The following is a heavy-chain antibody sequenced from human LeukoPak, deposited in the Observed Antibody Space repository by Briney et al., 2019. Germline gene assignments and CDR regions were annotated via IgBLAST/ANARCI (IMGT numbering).Heavy chain of an antibody. CDR1: GYTFTTYS. V-gene: IGHV1-18*01. D-gene: IGHD2-2*01. CDR2: ISVNNGGT. CDR3: ATATQPRGYFLH. J-gene: IGHJ1*01. Sequence: EASVKVSCKASGYTFTTYSLAWVRQAPGQSLEWMGWISVNNGGTNYAQSFQDRVTLTSDTSTNTAYLELRSLRSDDTAIIYCATATQPRGYFLHWGQGTLVTVSS.